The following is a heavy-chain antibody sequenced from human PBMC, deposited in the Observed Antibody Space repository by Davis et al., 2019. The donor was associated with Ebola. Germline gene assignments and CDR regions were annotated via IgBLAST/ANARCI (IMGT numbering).Heavy chain of an antibody. V-gene: IGHV4-38-2*02. Sequence: MPSETLSLTCTVSGYSISSGYYWGWIRQPPGKGLEWIGYVYYTGGTTYSPSLKSRVTMSVDTSKNQLFLELNSVTAADTAVYYCARRRFDTSGYYNWFDSWGQGTLVTVSS. CDR3: ARRRFDTSGYYNWFDS. CDR1: GYSISSGYY. J-gene: IGHJ5*01. CDR2: VYYTGGT. D-gene: IGHD3-22*01.